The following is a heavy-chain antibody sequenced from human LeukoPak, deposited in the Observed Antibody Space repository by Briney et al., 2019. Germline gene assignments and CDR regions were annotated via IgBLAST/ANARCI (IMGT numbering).Heavy chain of an antibody. V-gene: IGHV3-23*01. D-gene: IGHD3-22*01. J-gene: IGHJ5*01. CDR2: ISGSGSST. Sequence: GGSLRLSCAASGFTFRNYAMSWVRQAPGKGLEWVSVISGSGSSTYYADSVKGRFTISRDNSKNTLYLQMKRLRAEDTAVYYCAKDRFHGYPNWFDSWGQGTLVTVSS. CDR1: GFTFRNYA. CDR3: AKDRFHGYPNWFDS.